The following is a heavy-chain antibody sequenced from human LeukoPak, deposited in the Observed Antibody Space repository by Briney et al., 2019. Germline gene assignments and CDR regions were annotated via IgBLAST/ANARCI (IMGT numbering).Heavy chain of an antibody. J-gene: IGHJ4*02. D-gene: IGHD3-3*01. Sequence: KPSETLSLTCAVYGGSFIGYYWSWIRQPPGKGLEWIGEINHSGSTNYNPSLKSRVTISVDTSKNQFSLKLSSVTAADTAVYYCARGGLRYDFWSGYSNTYYFDYWGQGTLVTVSS. V-gene: IGHV4-34*01. CDR1: GGSFIGYY. CDR2: INHSGST. CDR3: ARGGLRYDFWSGYSNTYYFDY.